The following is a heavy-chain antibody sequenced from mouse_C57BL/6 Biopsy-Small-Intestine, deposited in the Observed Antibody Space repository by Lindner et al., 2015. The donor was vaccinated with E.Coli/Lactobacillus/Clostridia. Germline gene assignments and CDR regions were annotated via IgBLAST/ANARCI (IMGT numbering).Heavy chain of an antibody. D-gene: IGHD2-2*01. Sequence: VQLQESGAELVRPGASVKLSCTASGFNIKDDYMHWVKQRPEQGLEWIGWIDPENGDTEYASKFQGKATITADTPSNTAYLQLSSLTSEDTAVYYCTREVKDYWGQGTTLTVSS. CDR1: GFNIKDDY. CDR3: TREVKDY. J-gene: IGHJ2*01. CDR2: IDPENGDT. V-gene: IGHV14-4*01.